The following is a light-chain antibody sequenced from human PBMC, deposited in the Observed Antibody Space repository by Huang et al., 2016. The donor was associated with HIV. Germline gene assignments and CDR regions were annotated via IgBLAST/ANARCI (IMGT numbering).Light chain of an antibody. Sequence: EIVLTQSPGTLSLSPGERATFSCRASQSVRGRYLAWYQQKPGQAPRLLIYGASSRATGIPDRFSGSGSGTDFTLTISRLEPEDFAVYYCQQYGSSLRTFGQWTKVEIK. CDR2: GAS. CDR1: QSVRGRY. CDR3: QQYGSSLRT. V-gene: IGKV3-20*01. J-gene: IGKJ1*01.